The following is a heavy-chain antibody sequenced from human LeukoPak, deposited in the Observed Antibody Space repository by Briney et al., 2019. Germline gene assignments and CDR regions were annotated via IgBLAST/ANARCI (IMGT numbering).Heavy chain of an antibody. D-gene: IGHD7-27*01. CDR1: GFTFDDYA. CDR2: ISWNSGSI. CDR3: AKDRGDLFYYFDY. J-gene: IGHJ4*02. Sequence: GMSLRLSCAASGFTFDDYAMHWVRQAPGKGLEWVSGISWNSGSIGYADSVKGRFTISRDNAKNSLYLQMNSLRAEDMALYYCAKDRGDLFYYFDYWGQGTLVTVSS. V-gene: IGHV3-9*03.